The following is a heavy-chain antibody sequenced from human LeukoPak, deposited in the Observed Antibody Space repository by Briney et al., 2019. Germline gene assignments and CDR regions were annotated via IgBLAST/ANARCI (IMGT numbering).Heavy chain of an antibody. D-gene: IGHD2-21*01. CDR1: GYSISSGYY. V-gene: IGHV4-38-2*02. Sequence: SETLSLTCSVSGYSISSGYYWGWIRQPPVKGLEWIGSIYQSGSTFYNPSLKSRVTISVDTSKNQFSLKLSSVTAADTAVYHCAGVTNSLGYFYYYMDVWGKGTTVTVSS. CDR2: IYQSGST. CDR3: AGVTNSLGYFYYYMDV. J-gene: IGHJ6*03.